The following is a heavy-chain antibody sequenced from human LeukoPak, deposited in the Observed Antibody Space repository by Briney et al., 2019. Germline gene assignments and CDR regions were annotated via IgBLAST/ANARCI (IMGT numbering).Heavy chain of an antibody. CDR2: ISSSSSYI. Sequence: GGSLRLSCVASGFTFSSCSMNWVRQAPGKGPEWVSSISSSSSYIYYADSVKGRFTISRDNAKNSLYLQMNSLRAEDTAVYYCARDKIAAAGTDYYYGMGVWGQGTTVTVSS. CDR3: ARDKIAAAGTDYYYGMGV. J-gene: IGHJ6*02. V-gene: IGHV3-21*01. D-gene: IGHD6-13*01. CDR1: GFTFSSCS.